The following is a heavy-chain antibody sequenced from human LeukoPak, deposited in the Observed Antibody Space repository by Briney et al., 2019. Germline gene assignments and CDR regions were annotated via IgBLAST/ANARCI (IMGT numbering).Heavy chain of an antibody. D-gene: IGHD3-10*01. CDR3: ARDLGTMVPRAYYGMDV. J-gene: IGHJ6*02. Sequence: GGSLRLSCAASGFAFSSYEMNWVRQAPGKGLEWVPYISSSGSTIYYADSVKGRFTISRDNAKNSLYLQMNSLRAEDTAVYYCARDLGTMVPRAYYGMDVWGQGTTLTVSS. CDR2: ISSSGSTI. CDR1: GFAFSSYE. V-gene: IGHV3-48*03.